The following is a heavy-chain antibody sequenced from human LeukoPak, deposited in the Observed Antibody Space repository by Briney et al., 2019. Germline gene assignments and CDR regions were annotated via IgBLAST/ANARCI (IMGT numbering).Heavy chain of an antibody. Sequence: PSETLSLTCAVYGGSFSGYYWSWIRQPPGKGLEWIGEINHSGSTNYNPSLKSRVTISVDTSKNQFSLKLSSVTAEDTAVYYCARAKQRGYSSGWSLSAFDIWGQGTMVTVSS. J-gene: IGHJ3*02. CDR3: ARAKQRGYSSGWSLSAFDI. CDR1: GGSFSGYY. D-gene: IGHD6-19*01. CDR2: INHSGST. V-gene: IGHV4-34*01.